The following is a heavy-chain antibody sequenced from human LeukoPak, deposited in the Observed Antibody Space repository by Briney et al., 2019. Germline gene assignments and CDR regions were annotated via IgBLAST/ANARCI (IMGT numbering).Heavy chain of an antibody. Sequence: ASVKVSCKASGYSFSTYTMNWVRQAPGQRLEWMGWINAGNGNTKFSQKFQGRVTITRDTSASTAYMEMRSLTSEDTAVYYCASRIAVAGTSDYWGQGTLVTVSS. D-gene: IGHD6-19*01. V-gene: IGHV1-3*01. J-gene: IGHJ4*02. CDR2: INAGNGNT. CDR1: GYSFSTYT. CDR3: ASRIAVAGTSDY.